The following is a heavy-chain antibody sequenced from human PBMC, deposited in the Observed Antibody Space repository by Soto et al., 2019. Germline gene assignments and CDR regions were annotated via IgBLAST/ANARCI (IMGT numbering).Heavy chain of an antibody. CDR1: GFTFSSYA. CDR3: ARERSVQWLATEEAAFDI. Sequence: GSLRLSCAASGFTFSSYAMNWVRQAPGKGLEWVSSISSSSSYIYYADSVKGRFTISRDNAKNSLYLQMNSLRAEDTAVYYCARERSVQWLATEEAAFDIWGQGTMVTVSS. CDR2: ISSSSSYI. D-gene: IGHD6-19*01. J-gene: IGHJ3*02. V-gene: IGHV3-21*01.